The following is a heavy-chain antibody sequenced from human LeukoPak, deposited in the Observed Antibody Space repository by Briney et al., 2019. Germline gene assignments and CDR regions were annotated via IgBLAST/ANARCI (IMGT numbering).Heavy chain of an antibody. V-gene: IGHV3-23*01. J-gene: IGHJ4*02. CDR2: ISAAGGSA. CDR3: AKDLLFPTFGSDS. CDR1: GFSFSTYS. Sequence: PGGSLRLSCAASGFSFSTYSMSWVRQAPGKGLEWVSAISAAGGSAYYADSVKGRFTVSKDNSKTTLYLQMNSLRAEDTALYYCAKDLLFPTFGSDSWGQGTLVTVSS. D-gene: IGHD2-21*02.